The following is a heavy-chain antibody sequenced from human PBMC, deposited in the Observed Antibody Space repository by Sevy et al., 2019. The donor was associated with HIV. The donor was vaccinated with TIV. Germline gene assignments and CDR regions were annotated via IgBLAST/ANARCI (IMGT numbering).Heavy chain of an antibody. CDR1: GFTFSSYS. Sequence: GGSLRLSCAASGFTFSSYSMNWVRHAPGEGLEWVSSISRSSSYICYADSVEGRFTISRDNAKNSLYLQMNSLRAEDTAVYYCARRNYYDSSGYYYSLSYYGMDVWGQGTTVTVSS. CDR2: ISRSSSYI. D-gene: IGHD3-22*01. V-gene: IGHV3-21*01. CDR3: ARRNYYDSSGYYYSLSYYGMDV. J-gene: IGHJ6*02.